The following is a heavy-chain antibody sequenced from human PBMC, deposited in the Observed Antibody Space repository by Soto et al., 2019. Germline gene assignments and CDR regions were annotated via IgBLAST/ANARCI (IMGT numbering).Heavy chain of an antibody. CDR3: AKDRRAGGNYGFYSDF. Sequence: EVQLLESGGGLVQPGGSLRLSCAASGFTFSSYGMTWVRQAPGKGLEWVSFSSATGAGTYYADSVKGRFTISRDNSKNPLYLQMTSLRADDTAVYYCAKDRRAGGNYGFYSDFWGQVALVIVSS. CDR2: SSATGAGT. J-gene: IGHJ4*02. CDR1: GFTFSSYG. D-gene: IGHD1-7*01. V-gene: IGHV3-23*01.